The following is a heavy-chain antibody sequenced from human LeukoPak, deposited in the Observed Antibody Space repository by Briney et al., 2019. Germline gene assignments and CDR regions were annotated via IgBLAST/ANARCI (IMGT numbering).Heavy chain of an antibody. J-gene: IGHJ4*02. V-gene: IGHV4-39*01. CDR3: ARVFSWGPRHHYFDY. CDR2: TYYSGST. CDR1: GGSISSSSYY. Sequence: PSETLSLTCTVSGGSISSSSYYWGWIRQPPGKGLEWIGSTYYSGSTYYNPSLKSRVTISVDTSKNQFSLKLSSVTAADTAVYYCARVFSWGPRHHYFDYWGQGTLVTVSS. D-gene: IGHD7-27*01.